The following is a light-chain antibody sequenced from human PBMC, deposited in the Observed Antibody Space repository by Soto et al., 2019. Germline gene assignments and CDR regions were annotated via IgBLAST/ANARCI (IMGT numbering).Light chain of an antibody. CDR1: GRDIGAYNY. Sequence: QSVLTQPASVSGSPGQSITISCTGSGRDIGAYNYVSWYQQHPGKAPKLIIYVDSDRPSGVSNRFSGSKSGNTASLTISGLQPEDEADYYCSSYTTSDTLIFGGGTKVTVL. J-gene: IGLJ2*01. CDR2: VDS. V-gene: IGLV2-14*01. CDR3: SSYTTSDTLI.